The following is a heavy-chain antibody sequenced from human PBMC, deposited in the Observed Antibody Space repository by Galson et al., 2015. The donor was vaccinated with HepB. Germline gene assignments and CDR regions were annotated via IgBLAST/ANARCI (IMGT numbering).Heavy chain of an antibody. CDR1: GYTFTGYY. CDR3: ARDQGRGAIVGATGLSDY. Sequence: SVKVSCKASGYTFTGYYLHWARQAPGQGLEWMGWINPNSGGTNYAQKFQGRVTMTRDTSISTGYMELRRLRSEDTAVYYCARDQGRGAIVGATGLSDYWGQGTLVTVSS. D-gene: IGHD1-26*01. J-gene: IGHJ4*02. CDR2: INPNSGGT. V-gene: IGHV1-2*02.